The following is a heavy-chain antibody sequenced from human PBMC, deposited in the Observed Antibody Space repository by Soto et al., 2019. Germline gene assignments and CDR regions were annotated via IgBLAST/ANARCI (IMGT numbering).Heavy chain of an antibody. V-gene: IGHV4-4*02. D-gene: IGHD2-21*01. CDR2: VYHSGTT. CDR1: GGSISDNW. Sequence: QVQLQASGPGLVKPSGTLCLTCAVSGGSISDNWWSWVRQPPGKGLEWIGEVYHSGTTYYNPSIKSSVTITLEKPASKVSSTLNSVTAAGTAVYYFARRVALARTGGFDWWGHGTVVTVSS. J-gene: IGHJ4*01. CDR3: ARRVALARTGGFDW.